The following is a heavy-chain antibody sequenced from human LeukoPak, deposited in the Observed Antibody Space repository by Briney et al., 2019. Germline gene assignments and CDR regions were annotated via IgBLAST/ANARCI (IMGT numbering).Heavy chain of an antibody. CDR1: GFTFSSHV. Sequence: GGSLRLSCAASGFTFSSHVMHWVRQAPGKGLEWVAVISYDGSNKYYADSVKGRFTISRDNSKNTLYLQMNSLRAEDTAVYYCARDSYDSSGYYPLFDYWGQGTLVTVSS. CDR2: ISYDGSNK. D-gene: IGHD3-22*01. CDR3: ARDSYDSSGYYPLFDY. J-gene: IGHJ4*02. V-gene: IGHV3-30-3*01.